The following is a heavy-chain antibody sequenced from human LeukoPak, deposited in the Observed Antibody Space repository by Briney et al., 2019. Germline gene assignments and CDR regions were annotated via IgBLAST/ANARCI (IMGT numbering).Heavy chain of an antibody. V-gene: IGHV4-61*02. J-gene: IGHJ4*02. CDR1: GGSISSGGYY. CDR3: ARAGGGYSYGIFDY. Sequence: SQTLSLTCAVSGGSISSGGYYWSWIRQPAGKGLEWIGRIYTSGSTNYNPSLKSRVTISVDTSKNQFSLKLSSVTAADTAVYYCARAGGGYSYGIFDYWGQGTLVTVSS. CDR2: IYTSGST. D-gene: IGHD5-18*01.